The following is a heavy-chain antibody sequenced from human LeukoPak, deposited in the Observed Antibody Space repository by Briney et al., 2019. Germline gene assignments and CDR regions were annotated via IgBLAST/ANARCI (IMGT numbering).Heavy chain of an antibody. Sequence: GGSLRLSCAASGFTVSSNYIIGVRQAPGKGLEWVSVIYSGGSTYYADSVKGRFTIFRDNPKNTVYLQMNSLRAEDTAVYYCASRDMGGQGTTVTVSS. J-gene: IGHJ4*02. D-gene: IGHD5-24*01. CDR2: IYSGGST. CDR1: GFTVSSNY. V-gene: IGHV3-66*01. CDR3: ASRDM.